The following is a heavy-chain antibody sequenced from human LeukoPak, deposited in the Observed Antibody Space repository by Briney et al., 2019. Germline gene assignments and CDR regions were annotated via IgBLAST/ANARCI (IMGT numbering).Heavy chain of an antibody. Sequence: GGSLRLSCAASGFTFSNAWMSWVRQAPGKGLEWVGRIKSKTDGGTTDYAAPVKGRFTISRDDSKNTLYLQMNSLKTEDTAVYYCTTDQIAAAANFDYWGQGTLVTVSP. CDR2: IKSKTDGGTT. V-gene: IGHV3-15*01. D-gene: IGHD6-13*01. CDR1: GFTFSNAW. J-gene: IGHJ4*02. CDR3: TTDQIAAAANFDY.